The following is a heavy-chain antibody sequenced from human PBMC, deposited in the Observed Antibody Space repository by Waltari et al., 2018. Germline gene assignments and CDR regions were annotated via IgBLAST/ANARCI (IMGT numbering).Heavy chain of an antibody. CDR2: IYWNDNN. CDR3: ALSSGYYYDSSGTFDY. V-gene: IGHV2-5*01. Sequence: QITLKESGPTLVKPTQTLTLTCTFSGFSLPTSGVGVGWIRQPPGKALEWLALIYWNDNNRYSPSLKSRLTITKDTSKNQVVLTMTNVNPVDTATYYCALSSGYYYDSSGTFDYWGQGTLVTVSS. CDR1: GFSLPTSGVG. D-gene: IGHD3-22*01. J-gene: IGHJ4*02.